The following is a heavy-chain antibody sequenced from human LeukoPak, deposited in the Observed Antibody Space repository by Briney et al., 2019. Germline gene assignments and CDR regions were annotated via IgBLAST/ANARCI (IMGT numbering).Heavy chain of an antibody. V-gene: IGHV3-30*02. D-gene: IGHD5-24*01. CDR1: GFTFSSYG. CDR2: IRYDGSDK. J-gene: IGHJ4*02. Sequence: GGSLRLSCAASGFTFSSYGMHWVRQAPGKGLEWVAFIRYDGSDKYYADSVKGRFTISRDNSKNTLYLQMNSLRAEDTAVYYCGLQNFDYWGQGTLVTVSS. CDR3: GLQNFDY.